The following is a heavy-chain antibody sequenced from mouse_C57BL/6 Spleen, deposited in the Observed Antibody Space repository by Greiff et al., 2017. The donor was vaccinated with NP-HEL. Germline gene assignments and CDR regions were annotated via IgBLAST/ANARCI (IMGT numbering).Heavy chain of an antibody. J-gene: IGHJ4*01. Sequence: DVLLVESGEGLVKPGGSLKLSCAASGFTFSSYAMSWVRQTPEKRLEWVAYISSGGDYIYYADTVKGRFTIARDNAWNTPYLQMSSLTSDDTAMYYCTRDEDGTMDYWGQGTSVTVSS. D-gene: IGHD1-1*01. CDR2: ISSGGDYI. CDR3: TRDEDGTMDY. V-gene: IGHV5-9-1*02. CDR1: GFTFSSYA.